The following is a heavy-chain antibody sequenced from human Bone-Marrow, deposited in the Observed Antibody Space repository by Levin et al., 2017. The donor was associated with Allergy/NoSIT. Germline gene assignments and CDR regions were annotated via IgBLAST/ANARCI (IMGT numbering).Heavy chain of an antibody. D-gene: IGHD3-3*01. J-gene: IGHJ4*02. CDR3: ARCLRGADLHYFDY. Sequence: PGGSLRLSCKASGYSFTGYWIGWVRQMPGKGLEWMGIINPGGSDTRYSPSFQGQVTISADKSTSTAYLQWSSLKASDTAMYYCARCLRGADLHYFDYWGQGTLVTVSS. CDR1: GYSFTGYW. V-gene: IGHV5-51*01. CDR2: INPGGSDT.